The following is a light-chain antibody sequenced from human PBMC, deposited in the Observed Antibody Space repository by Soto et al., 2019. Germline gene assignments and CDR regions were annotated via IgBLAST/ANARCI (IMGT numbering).Light chain of an antibody. Sequence: EIVLTQSPGTLSLSPGERATLSCRASQSVSGSYLAWHQQKPGQAPRLLIYGASSRATGIPDRFTGSGSGTDFTLTINRLEPEDFAVYYCQQYGSTPTFGQGTKVDIK. CDR3: QQYGSTPT. CDR1: QSVSGSY. CDR2: GAS. J-gene: IGKJ1*01. V-gene: IGKV3-20*01.